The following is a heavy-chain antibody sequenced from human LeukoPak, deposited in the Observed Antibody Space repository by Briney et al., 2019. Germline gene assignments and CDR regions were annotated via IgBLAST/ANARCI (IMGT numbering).Heavy chain of an antibody. D-gene: IGHD2-15*01. J-gene: IGHJ3*02. Sequence: GGSLRLSCAASGFTFSGSAMHWVRQASGKGLEWVGRIRSKANSYATAYAASVKGRFTISRDDSKNTAYLQMNSLKTEDTAVYYRTSPQGRRNDAFDIWGQGTMVTVSS. CDR2: IRSKANSYAT. CDR3: TSPQGRRNDAFDI. V-gene: IGHV3-73*01. CDR1: GFTFSGSA.